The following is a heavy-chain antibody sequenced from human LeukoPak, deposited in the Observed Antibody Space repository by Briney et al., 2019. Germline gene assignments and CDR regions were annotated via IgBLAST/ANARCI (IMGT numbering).Heavy chain of an antibody. J-gene: IGHJ4*02. D-gene: IGHD6-13*01. V-gene: IGHV4-34*01. CDR2: INHSGST. Sequence: SETLSLTCAVYGGSFSGYYWSWIRQPPGKGLEWIGEINHSGSTNYNPSLKSRVTISVDTSKNQFSLKLSSVTAADTAVYYCASDIAAAGIFDYWGQGTLVTVSS. CDR1: GGSFSGYY. CDR3: ASDIAAAGIFDY.